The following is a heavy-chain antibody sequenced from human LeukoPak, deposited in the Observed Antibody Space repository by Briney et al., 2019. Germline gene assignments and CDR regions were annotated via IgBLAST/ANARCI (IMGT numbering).Heavy chain of an antibody. CDR3: AREARYDFWSGYYSDSYYFVY. CDR1: GGSFSGYY. V-gene: IGHV4-34*01. CDR2: INHSGST. D-gene: IGHD3-3*01. Sequence: PSETLSLTCAVYGGSFSGYYWSWIRHPPGKGLEWIGEINHSGSTNYNPSLKSRVTISVDTSKNQFSLKLSSVTAADTAVYYCAREARYDFWSGYYSDSYYFVYWGQGTLVTVSS. J-gene: IGHJ4*02.